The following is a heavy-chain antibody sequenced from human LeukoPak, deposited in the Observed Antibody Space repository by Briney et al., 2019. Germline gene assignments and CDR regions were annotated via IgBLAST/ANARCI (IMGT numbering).Heavy chain of an antibody. CDR3: AREEDSSSSGLHY. D-gene: IGHD6-6*01. CDR2: IIPIFGTA. J-gene: IGHJ4*02. V-gene: IGHV1-69*13. Sequence: SVKVSCKASGGTFSSYAISWVRQAPGQGLEWMGGIIPIFGTANYAQKFQGRVTITADESTSAAYMELSSLRSEDTAVYYCAREEDSSSSGLHYWGQGTLVTVSS. CDR1: GGTFSSYA.